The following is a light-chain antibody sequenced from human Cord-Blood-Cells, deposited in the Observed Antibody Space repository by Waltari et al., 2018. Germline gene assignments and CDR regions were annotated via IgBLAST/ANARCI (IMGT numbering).Light chain of an antibody. Sequence: SYELTQPPSVSVSPGQTASITCSGDKLGDKYACWYQQKPGQSPVLVIYQDSKGPSGIPERFSGSNSGNTATLTISGTQAMDEADDYCQAWDSSTVGFGGGTKLTVL. CDR1: KLGDKY. J-gene: IGLJ2*01. CDR3: QAWDSSTVG. CDR2: QDS. V-gene: IGLV3-1*01.